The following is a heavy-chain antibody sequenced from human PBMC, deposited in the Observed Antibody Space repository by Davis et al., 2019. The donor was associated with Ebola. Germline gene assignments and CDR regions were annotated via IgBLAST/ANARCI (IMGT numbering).Heavy chain of an antibody. CDR1: GFTFSSYA. D-gene: IGHD3-10*01. CDR2: ISGSGGST. Sequence: GESLKISCAAPGFTFSSYAMSWVRQAPGKGLEWVSAISGSGGSTYYADSVKGRFTISRDNSKNTLYLQMNSLRAEDTAVYYCAKGFIYYYYMDVWGKGTTVTVSS. J-gene: IGHJ6*03. V-gene: IGHV3-23*01. CDR3: AKGFIYYYYMDV.